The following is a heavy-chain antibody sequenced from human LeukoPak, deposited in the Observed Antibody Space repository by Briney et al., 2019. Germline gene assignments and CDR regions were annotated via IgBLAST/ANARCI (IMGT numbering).Heavy chain of an antibody. CDR2: IIPIFGTA. J-gene: IGHJ4*02. D-gene: IGHD6-19*01. V-gene: IGHV1-69*13. CDR1: GGTFSSYT. CDR3: ARGKGSGWYKYYFDY. Sequence: SVKVSCKASGGTFSSYTISWVRQAPGQGLEWMGGIIPIFGTANYAQKFQGRVTITADESTSTAYMELSSLRSEDTAVYYCARGKGSGWYKYYFDYWGQGTLVTVSS.